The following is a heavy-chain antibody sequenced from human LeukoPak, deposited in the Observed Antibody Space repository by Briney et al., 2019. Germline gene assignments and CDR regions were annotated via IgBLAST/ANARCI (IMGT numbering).Heavy chain of an antibody. CDR1: GFTFSSYE. D-gene: IGHD6-13*01. V-gene: IGHV3-48*03. CDR3: ARDSRGSSWFFDY. Sequence: PGGSLRLSCAASGFTFSSYEMNWVRQAPGKGLEWVSYISSSGRTFYYADYVKGRFTISRDNGKNSLYLQMNSLRVEDTAVYYCARDSRGSSWFFDYWGQGALVTVPS. CDR2: ISSSGRTF. J-gene: IGHJ4*02.